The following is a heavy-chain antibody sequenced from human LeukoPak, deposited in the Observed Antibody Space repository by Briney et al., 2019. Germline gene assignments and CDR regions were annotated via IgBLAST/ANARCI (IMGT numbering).Heavy chain of an antibody. CDR1: GFTFSSYE. D-gene: IGHD3-22*01. CDR2: ISSSGSTI. Sequence: AGGSLRLSCAASGFTFSSYEMNWVRQAPGKGLEWVSYISSSGSTIYYADSVKGRFTISRDNAKNSLYLQMNSLRAEDTAVYYCARDLSYYYDTILDYWGQGTLVTVSS. V-gene: IGHV3-48*03. J-gene: IGHJ4*02. CDR3: ARDLSYYYDTILDY.